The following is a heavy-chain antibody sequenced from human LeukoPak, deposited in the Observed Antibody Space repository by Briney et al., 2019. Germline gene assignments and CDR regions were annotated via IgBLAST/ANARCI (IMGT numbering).Heavy chain of an antibody. CDR1: GGSISSGGYY. D-gene: IGHD2-2*01. Sequence: PSETLSLTCTVSGGSISSGGYYWSWIRQHPGKGLEWIGYIYYSGSTDYNPSLKSRVSMSVHTSKNQLSLRLSSVTAADTAVYYCARDLPGTSFFDYWGQGTLVTVSS. CDR3: ARDLPGTSFFDY. V-gene: IGHV4-61*08. CDR2: IYYSGST. J-gene: IGHJ4*02.